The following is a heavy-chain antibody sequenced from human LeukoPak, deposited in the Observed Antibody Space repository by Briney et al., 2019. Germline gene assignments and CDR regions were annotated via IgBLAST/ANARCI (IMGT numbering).Heavy chain of an antibody. J-gene: IGHJ1*01. CDR1: GGSFSGYY. CDR2: INHSGST. Sequence: SETLSLTCAVYGGSFSGYYWSWIRQPPGKGLEWTGEINHSGSTNYNPSLKSRVTISVDTSKNQFSLKLSSVTAADTAVYYCARGSRIIREYFQHWGQGTLVTVSS. D-gene: IGHD3-16*01. CDR3: ARGSRIIREYFQH. V-gene: IGHV4-34*01.